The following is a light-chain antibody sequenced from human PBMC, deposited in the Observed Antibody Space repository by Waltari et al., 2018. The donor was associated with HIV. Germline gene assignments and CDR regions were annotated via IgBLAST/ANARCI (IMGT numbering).Light chain of an antibody. CDR2: EHN. J-gene: IGLJ3*02. V-gene: IGLV6-57*02. CDR3: QSYDRITWV. Sequence: NFMMTQPHSVSYSPGKTATISCTGSRGSIASTYTPRYQQRPGSAPTTVIYEHNQRPAGVPAPFSCSIDSSSSAASLTSSGLKCEDDADHYCQSYDRITWVFGGGTKLTV. CDR1: RGSIASTY.